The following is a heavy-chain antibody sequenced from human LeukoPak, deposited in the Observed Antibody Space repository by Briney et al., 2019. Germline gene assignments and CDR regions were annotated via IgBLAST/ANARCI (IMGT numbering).Heavy chain of an antibody. CDR1: GFTFSAYG. V-gene: IGHV3-30*02. CDR2: ILYDGSNK. Sequence: GGSLRLSCAASGFTFSAYGMHWVRQAPGKGLDWVTFILYDGSNKYYADSVKGRFTISRDNSKNTLFLQINSLRAEDTAVYYCAKGDSRDWYYSYMDVWGKGTTVTVSS. J-gene: IGHJ6*03. D-gene: IGHD3-22*01. CDR3: AKGDSRDWYYSYMDV.